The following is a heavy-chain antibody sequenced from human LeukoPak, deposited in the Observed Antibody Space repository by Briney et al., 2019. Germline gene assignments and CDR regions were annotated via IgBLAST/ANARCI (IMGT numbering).Heavy chain of an antibody. V-gene: IGHV1-8*01. J-gene: IGHJ4*02. D-gene: IGHD2-15*01. CDR1: GYTFTSYD. CDR2: MNPNSGNT. CDR3: ASVAHSRPNADY. Sequence: ASVKVSCXASGYTFTSYDINWVRQATGQGLEWMGWMNPNSGNTGYAQKFQGRVTMTRNTSISTAYMELSSLRSEDTAVYYCASVAHSRPNADYWGQGTLVTVSS.